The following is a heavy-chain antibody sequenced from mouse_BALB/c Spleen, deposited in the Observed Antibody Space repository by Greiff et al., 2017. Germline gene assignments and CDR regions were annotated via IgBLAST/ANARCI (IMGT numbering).Heavy chain of an antibody. J-gene: IGHJ3*01. Sequence: VQRVESGGDLVKPGGSLKLSCAASGFTFSSYGMSWVRQTPDKRLEWVATISSGGSYTYYPDSVKGRFTISRDNAKNTLYLQMSSLKSEDTAMYYCARQTARGAWFAYWGQGTLVTVSA. CDR3: ARQTARGAWFAY. CDR2: ISSGGSYT. V-gene: IGHV5-6*01. CDR1: GFTFSSYG. D-gene: IGHD3-2*01.